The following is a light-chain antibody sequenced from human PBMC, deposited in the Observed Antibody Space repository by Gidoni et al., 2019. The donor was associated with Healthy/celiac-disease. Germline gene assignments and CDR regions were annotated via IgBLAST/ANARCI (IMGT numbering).Light chain of an antibody. CDR2: WAS. J-gene: IGKJ1*01. V-gene: IGKV4-1*01. CDR1: QSVLYSTNNRNY. Sequence: CKSSQSVLYSTNNRNYFAWYQQKPGQPPKLLIYWASSRESGVPERFSGSGSGTEFTLTISSLQAEDVAVYYCQQYYSSPQTFGQXTKVEIK. CDR3: QQYYSSPQT.